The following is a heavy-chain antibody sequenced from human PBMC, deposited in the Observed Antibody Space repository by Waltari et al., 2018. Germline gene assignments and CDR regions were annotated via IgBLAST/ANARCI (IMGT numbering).Heavy chain of an antibody. J-gene: IGHJ4*02. D-gene: IGHD6-6*01. CDR3: ARDSTRRFDY. CDR2: INEDGSEK. V-gene: IGHV3-7*01. CDR1: GFSVRRYW. Sequence: EVQLVESGGGLVQPGGSLRLSCAASGFSVRRYWMTWVCQGPGKGLEWGASINEDGSEKLYVDSVKGRFTISRDNAKNSLYLQMNSLRADDTAVYYCARDSTRRFDYWGQGTLVTVSS.